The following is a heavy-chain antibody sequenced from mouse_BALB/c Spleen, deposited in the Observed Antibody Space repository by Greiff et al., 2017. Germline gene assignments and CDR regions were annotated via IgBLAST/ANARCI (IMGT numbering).Heavy chain of an antibody. CDR1: GYTFSSYW. J-gene: IGHJ2*01. CDR3: ASGLGLLYFDY. V-gene: IGHV1-9*01. Sequence: VQLQQSGAELMKPGASVKISCKATGYTFSSYWIEWVKQRPGHGLEWIGEILPGSGSTNYNEKFKGKATFTADTSSNTAYMQLSSLTSEDSAVYYCASGLGLLYFDYWGQGTTLTVSS. D-gene: IGHD3-1*01. CDR2: ILPGSGST.